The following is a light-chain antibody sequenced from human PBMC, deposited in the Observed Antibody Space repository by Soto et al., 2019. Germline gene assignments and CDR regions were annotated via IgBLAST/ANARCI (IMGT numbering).Light chain of an antibody. CDR2: DVL. J-gene: IGKJ5*01. CDR1: QDINNY. Sequence: DIQMTQSPSSLSASVGKRVTISCQGSQDINNYLNGFQQKQGKAPKHLINDVLNLETGVPSSCSGSGSGKYFTLTISSLQPEDIATYYCQQYDKLPITFGQGTRLEIK. V-gene: IGKV1-33*01. CDR3: QQYDKLPIT.